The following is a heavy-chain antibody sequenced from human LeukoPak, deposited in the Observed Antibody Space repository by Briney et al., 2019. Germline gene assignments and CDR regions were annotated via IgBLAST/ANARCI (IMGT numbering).Heavy chain of an antibody. J-gene: IGHJ4*02. CDR1: GFXFSSYG. V-gene: IGHV3-30*18. CDR2: ISYDGSNK. D-gene: IGHD6-13*01. CDR3: AKERGAAAFDY. Sequence: SLRLSCAASGFXFSSYGMHWVRQAPGKGLEWVAVISYDGSNKYYADSVKGRFTISRDNSKNTLYLQMNSLRAEDTAMYYCAKERGAAAFDYWGQGTLVTVSS.